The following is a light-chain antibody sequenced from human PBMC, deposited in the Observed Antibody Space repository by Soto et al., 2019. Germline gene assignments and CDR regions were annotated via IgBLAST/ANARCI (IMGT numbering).Light chain of an antibody. CDR3: QQYFEWPPMT. CDR2: GAS. CDR1: QSVGRS. Sequence: EIVLTQSPATLSLSPGERATLSCWASQSVGRSLAWDQQKPGQAPRLLISGASTRAAGISDRFRGSGSGTEFTLTISSLRSEDSAIYYCQQYFEWPPMTFGQGTKVDIK. J-gene: IGKJ1*01. V-gene: IGKV3-15*01.